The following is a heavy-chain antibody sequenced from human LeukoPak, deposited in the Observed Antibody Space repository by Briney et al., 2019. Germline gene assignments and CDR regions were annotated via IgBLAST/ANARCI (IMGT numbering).Heavy chain of an antibody. V-gene: IGHV1-8*03. Sequence: ASVKVSCKASGYTFTSYDINWVRQATGQGLEWMGWMNPNSGNTGYAQKFQGRVTITRNTSISTAYMELSSLRSEDTAVYYCAKALYTWIQLPHGSFDYWGQGTLVTVSS. D-gene: IGHD5-18*01. CDR3: AKALYTWIQLPHGSFDY. CDR2: MNPNSGNT. J-gene: IGHJ4*02. CDR1: GYTFTSYD.